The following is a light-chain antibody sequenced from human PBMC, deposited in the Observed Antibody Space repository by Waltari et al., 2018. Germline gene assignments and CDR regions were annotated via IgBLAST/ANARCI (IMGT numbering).Light chain of an antibody. CDR2: DAS. Sequence: AIQLTQSPSSLSAYVGDRVTITCRASQDISSALAWYQQKPGDPPKILIYDASSLQPGVPSRFSGSRAGTDFTLTISSLQSEDSANYYCQQFSNFPVIAFGQGTRLEIK. CDR3: QQFSNFPVIA. CDR1: QDISSA. V-gene: IGKV1D-13*01. J-gene: IGKJ5*01.